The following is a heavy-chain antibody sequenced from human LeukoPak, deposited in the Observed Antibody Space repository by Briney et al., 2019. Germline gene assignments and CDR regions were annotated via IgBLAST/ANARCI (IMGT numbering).Heavy chain of an antibody. CDR3: AIHSGSYQDFDY. Sequence: ASVKVSCKASGYTFTSYGISWVRQAPGQGPEWMGWISAYNGNTNYAQKLQGRVTMTTDTSTSTAYMELRSLRSDDTAVYYCAIHSGSYQDFDYWGQGTLVTVSS. V-gene: IGHV1-18*01. CDR2: ISAYNGNT. J-gene: IGHJ4*02. D-gene: IGHD1-26*01. CDR1: GYTFTSYG.